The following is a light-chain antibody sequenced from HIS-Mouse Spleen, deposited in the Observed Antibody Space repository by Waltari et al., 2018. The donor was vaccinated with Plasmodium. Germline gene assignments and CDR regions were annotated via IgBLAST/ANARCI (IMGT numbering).Light chain of an antibody. V-gene: IGKV3-15*01. J-gene: IGKJ2*01. CDR1: QSVSSN. CDR2: GAS. Sequence: EIVMTQSPASLSVSPGERATLPGRASQSVSSNLAWYQQKPGQAPRLLIYGASTRATGIPARFSGSGSGTEFTLTISSMQSEDFAVYYCQQYNNWPPMSTFGQGTKLEIK. CDR3: QQYNNWPPMST.